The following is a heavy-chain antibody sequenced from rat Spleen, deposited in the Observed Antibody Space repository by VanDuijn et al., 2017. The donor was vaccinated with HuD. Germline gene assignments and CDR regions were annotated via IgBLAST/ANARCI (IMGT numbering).Heavy chain of an antibody. Sequence: EVQLVESGGGLVQPGRSLKLSCVASGFTFSDYYMAWVRQAPTKGLEWVAIISYDGLGTYYRDSVKGRFTISRDNPKSTLYLQMNSLKSEDTATYYCARGGRWYFDFWGPGTMVTVSS. V-gene: IGHV5-7*01. CDR3: ARGGRWYFDF. J-gene: IGHJ1*01. D-gene: IGHD1-11*01. CDR1: GFTFSDYY. CDR2: ISYDGLGT.